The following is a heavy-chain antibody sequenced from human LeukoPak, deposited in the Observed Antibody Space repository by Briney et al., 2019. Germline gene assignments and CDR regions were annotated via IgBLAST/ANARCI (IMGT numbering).Heavy chain of an antibody. Sequence: GASVKVSCKASGYTFTSYDVNWVRQATGQGLEWMGWMNPNSGNTGYAQKFQGRVTMTRNTSISTAYMELSSLRSEDTAVYYCARVTMVRGVIIWGPKGFDPWGQGTLVTVSS. CDR1: GYTFTSYD. D-gene: IGHD3-10*01. J-gene: IGHJ5*02. V-gene: IGHV1-8*01. CDR3: ARVTMVRGVIIWGPKGFDP. CDR2: MNPNSGNT.